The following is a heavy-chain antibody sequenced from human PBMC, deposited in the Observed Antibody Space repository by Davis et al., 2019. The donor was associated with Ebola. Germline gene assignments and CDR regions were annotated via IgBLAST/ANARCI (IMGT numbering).Heavy chain of an antibody. CDR3: AKWRVRGLYDIWAGDVDY. CDR2: ISGSGDRT. D-gene: IGHD3-9*01. V-gene: IGHV3-23*01. J-gene: IGHJ4*02. CDR1: GFTFSTYA. Sequence: GGSLRLSCAASGFTFSTYAMNWVRQAPGKGLEWVSAISGSGDRTYYADSGSVKGRFTISRDNSKNTLYLQMNSLRAEDTAVYFCAKWRVRGLYDIWAGDVDYWGQGTLVTVSS.